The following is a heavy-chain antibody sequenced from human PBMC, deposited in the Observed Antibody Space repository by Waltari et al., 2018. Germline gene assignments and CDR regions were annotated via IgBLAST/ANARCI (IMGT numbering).Heavy chain of an antibody. CDR1: GYTFTSYA. CDR3: ARLDVVYGSGTDRGFDP. CDR2: MNPNSGNT. Sequence: QVQLVQSGAEVKKPGASVKVSCKASGYTFTSYALNWVRPATGQGLEWMGWMNPNSGNTGYAQKFQGRVTITRNTSISTAYMELSSLRSEDTAVYYCARLDVVYGSGTDRGFDPWGQGTLVTVSS. J-gene: IGHJ5*02. V-gene: IGHV1-8*03. D-gene: IGHD3-10*01.